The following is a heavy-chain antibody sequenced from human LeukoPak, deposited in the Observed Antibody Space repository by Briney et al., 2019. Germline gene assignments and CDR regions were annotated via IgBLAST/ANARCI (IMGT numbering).Heavy chain of an antibody. Sequence: GGTLRLSCAAAGFTFSTYWMNWFRQTPGKGLEWVAKIRGDGGEKDHVASVKGRFTISRDNAKNSLYLQMNSLRVEDTAIYYCARGGAARPDFWGQGTLVTVSS. CDR2: IRGDGGEK. CDR3: ARGGAARPDF. D-gene: IGHD6-6*01. V-gene: IGHV3-7*01. CDR1: GFTFSTYW. J-gene: IGHJ4*02.